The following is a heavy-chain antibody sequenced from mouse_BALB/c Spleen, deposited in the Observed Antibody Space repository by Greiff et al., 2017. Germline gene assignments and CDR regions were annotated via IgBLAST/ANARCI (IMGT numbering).Heavy chain of an antibody. V-gene: IGHV5-17*02. D-gene: IGHD4-1*01. Sequence: EVQLQESGGGLVQPGGSRKLSCAASGFTFSSFGMHWVRQAPEKGLEWVAYISSGSSTIYYADTVKGRFTISRDNPKNTLFLQMTSLRSEDTAMYYCARSANWAYFDYWGQGTTLTVSS. CDR1: GFTFSSFG. J-gene: IGHJ2*01. CDR2: ISSGSSTI. CDR3: ARSANWAYFDY.